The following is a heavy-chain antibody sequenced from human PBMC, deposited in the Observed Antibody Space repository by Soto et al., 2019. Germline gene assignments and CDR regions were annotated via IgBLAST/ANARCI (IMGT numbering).Heavy chain of an antibody. CDR3: AREGYYGSGSSF. V-gene: IGHV4-31*03. CDR1: GGSIRNGGYY. Sequence: QVQLQESGPGLVKPSQTLSLTCTVSGGSIRNGGYYWTWIRQHPGKGLECIGNHYYSGSTYNNPSHKRRLTISVDTSKNQFSLKLSSVTAADTAVYYCAREGYYGSGSSFLGQGTKVTVSS. D-gene: IGHD3-10*01. CDR2: HYYSGST. J-gene: IGHJ6*02.